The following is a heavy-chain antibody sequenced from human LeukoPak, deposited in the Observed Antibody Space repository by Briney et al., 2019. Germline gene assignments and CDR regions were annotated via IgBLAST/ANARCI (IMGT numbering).Heavy chain of an antibody. CDR2: ISAYNGNT. V-gene: IGHV1-18*01. D-gene: IGHD3-3*01. J-gene: IGHJ5*02. CDR1: GYTFTSYG. Sequence: ASVKVSCKASGYTFTSYGISWVRQAPGQGLGWMGWISAYNGNTNYAQKLQGRVTMTTDTSTSTAYMELRSLRSDDTAVYYCARVGHPNPTYYDFWSGYLSNNNWFDPWGQGTLVTVSS. CDR3: ARVGHPNPTYYDFWSGYLSNNNWFDP.